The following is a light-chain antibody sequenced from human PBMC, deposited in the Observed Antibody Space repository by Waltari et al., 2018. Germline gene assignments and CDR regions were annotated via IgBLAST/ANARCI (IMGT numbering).Light chain of an antibody. V-gene: IGKV3-11*01. Sequence: EIVLTQSPATLSLSPGERATLSCGASQSVSNYLAWYQQKPGQAPRILIYDASNRATGIPARFSGSGSGTDFTLTISSLEPEDFAVYYCQQRGNWPWTVGQGTKVEIK. CDR2: DAS. CDR1: QSVSNY. J-gene: IGKJ1*01. CDR3: QQRGNWPWT.